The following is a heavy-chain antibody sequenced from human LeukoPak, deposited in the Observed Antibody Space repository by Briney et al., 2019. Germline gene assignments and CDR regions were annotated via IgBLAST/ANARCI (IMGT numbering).Heavy chain of an antibody. Sequence: GGSLRLSCAASGFTFSSYAMSWVRQAPGKGLEWVSAISGSGGSTYYADSVKGRFTISIDNSKNTLYLQMNSLRAEDTAVYYCAKDFHSSGYYFEFWTFDYWDQGTLVTVSS. CDR2: ISGSGGST. J-gene: IGHJ4*02. D-gene: IGHD3-22*01. CDR1: GFTFSSYA. V-gene: IGHV3-23*01. CDR3: AKDFHSSGYYFEFWTFDY.